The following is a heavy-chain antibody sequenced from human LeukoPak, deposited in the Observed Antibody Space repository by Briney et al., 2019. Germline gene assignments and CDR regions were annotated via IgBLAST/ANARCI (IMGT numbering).Heavy chain of an antibody. CDR3: ARVGLPYAFDI. J-gene: IGHJ3*02. CDR2: IYYSGNT. CDR1: GGSIGSYY. D-gene: IGHD2-15*01. Sequence: SETLSLTCTVSGGSIGSYYWSWSRQPPGKGLEWFGYIYYSGNTNYNPSLKRRVTISVDTSKNQFSLKLSSVTAADTAVYYCARVGLPYAFDIWGQGTMATVSS. V-gene: IGHV4-59*01.